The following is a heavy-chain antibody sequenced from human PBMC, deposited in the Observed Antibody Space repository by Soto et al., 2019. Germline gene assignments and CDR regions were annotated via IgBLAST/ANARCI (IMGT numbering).Heavy chain of an antibody. CDR2: IIPIFGTT. CDR3: ARGTLGYCSGGSCRTPYYYGMDV. D-gene: IGHD2-15*01. CDR1: GGTFSSYA. V-gene: IGHV1-69*13. J-gene: IGHJ6*02. Sequence: SVKVSCKASGGTFSSYAISWVRQAPGQGLEWMGGIIPIFGTTNYAQKFQGRVTITADESTSTAYMELSSPRSEDTAVYYCARGTLGYCSGGSCRTPYYYGMDVWGQGTTVTVSS.